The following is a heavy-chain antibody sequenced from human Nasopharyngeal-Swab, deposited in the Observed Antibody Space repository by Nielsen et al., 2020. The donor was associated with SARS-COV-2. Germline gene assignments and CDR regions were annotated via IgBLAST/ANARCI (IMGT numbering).Heavy chain of an antibody. V-gene: IGHV4-30-4*01. D-gene: IGHD3-3*01. Sequence: SETLSLTCTVSGDPFNSPNRYWSWVRQPPGKGLEWLGYISFSGRANYNPSLESRVTMSVDTSKNQFSLNLNSVTAADTAVYFCVSLGRDFLSGQYYFDYWGQGTLVTVSS. CDR2: ISFSGRA. CDR3: VSLGRDFLSGQYYFDY. CDR1: GDPFNSPNRY. J-gene: IGHJ4*02.